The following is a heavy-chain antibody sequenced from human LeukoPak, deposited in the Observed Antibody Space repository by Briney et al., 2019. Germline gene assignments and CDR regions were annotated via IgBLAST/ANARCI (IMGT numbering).Heavy chain of an antibody. CDR1: GFTFSDYY. D-gene: IGHD3-22*01. CDR3: ARPLPNSYDSRGYGY. J-gene: IGHJ4*02. Sequence: GGSLRLSCAASGFTFSDYYMSWIRQAPGKGLEWVSYISSSGSTIYYADSVKGRFTISRDNAKNSLYLQMNSLRAEDTAVYYCARPLPNSYDSRGYGYWGQGTLVTVSS. V-gene: IGHV3-11*01. CDR2: ISSSGSTI.